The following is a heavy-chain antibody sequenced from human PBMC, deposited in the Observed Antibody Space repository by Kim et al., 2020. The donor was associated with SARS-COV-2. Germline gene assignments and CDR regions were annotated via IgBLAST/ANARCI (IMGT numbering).Heavy chain of an antibody. V-gene: IGHV4-39*01. Sequence: PSPKSRVTISVDPSKNPFSLKLSSVTAADTAVYYCARAYYYGSGSHYFDYWGQGTLVTVSS. J-gene: IGHJ4*01. CDR3: ARAYYYGSGSHYFDY. D-gene: IGHD3-10*01.